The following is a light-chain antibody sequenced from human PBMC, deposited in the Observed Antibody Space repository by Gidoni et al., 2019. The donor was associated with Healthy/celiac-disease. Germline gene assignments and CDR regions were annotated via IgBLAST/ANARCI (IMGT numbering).Light chain of an antibody. CDR2: GAS. CDR3: RQYNNWPRT. Sequence: EIVMTQSPATLSVSPGERATLSCRASQSVSSNLAWSQQKPGQAPRLLIYGASTRATGIPAGFSGSGSGTKFTLTISSLQSEDFAVYYCRQYNNWPRTFGQGTKVEIK. J-gene: IGKJ1*01. V-gene: IGKV3-15*01. CDR1: QSVSSN.